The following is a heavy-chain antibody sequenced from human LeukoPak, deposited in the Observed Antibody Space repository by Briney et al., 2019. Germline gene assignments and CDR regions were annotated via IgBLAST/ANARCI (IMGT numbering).Heavy chain of an antibody. CDR3: ARVPRDGYNYVFVY. CDR1: GFTFSSYT. J-gene: IGHJ4*02. D-gene: IGHD5-24*01. V-gene: IGHV3-21*01. Sequence: GGSLRLSCAASGFTFSSYTMNWVRQAPGKGLEWVSSISSSSSYIYYADSVKGRFTISRDNAKNSLYLQMNSLRAEDTAVYYCARVPRDGYNYVFVYWGQGTLVTVSS. CDR2: ISSSSSYI.